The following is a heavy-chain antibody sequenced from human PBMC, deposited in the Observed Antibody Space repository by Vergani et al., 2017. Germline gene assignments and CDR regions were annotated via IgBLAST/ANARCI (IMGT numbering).Heavy chain of an antibody. CDR1: GFKFSNFG. J-gene: IGHJ6*03. CDR3: AKGVAATGDYFYYYMDV. CDR2: ISYNGGNQ. Sequence: QVQLVESGGNLVQPGRSLRLSCAAAGFKFSNFGMHWVRQVPGKGLEWVAFISYNGGNQYYADSVQGRFTISRDNTKNILYLQMSSLRVEDTALYYCAKGVAATGDYFYYYMDVWGKGTTVTVSS. D-gene: IGHD6-13*01. V-gene: IGHV3-33*05.